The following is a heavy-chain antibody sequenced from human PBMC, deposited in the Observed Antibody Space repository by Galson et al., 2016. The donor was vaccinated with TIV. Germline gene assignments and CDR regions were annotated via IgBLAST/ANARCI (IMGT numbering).Heavy chain of an antibody. V-gene: IGHV3-49*04. CDR3: TRDLVRDIIVIPAVQFDY. Sequence: SLRLSCAASGLTFGNYAMSWVRQAPGKGLEWVGFITTKAYGGTTEYAASVKGRFTISRDDSKSIAYLQMNSLRTEDTAVYYCTRDLVRDIIVIPAVQFDYWGQGTLVTVSS. D-gene: IGHD2-2*01. CDR2: ITTKAYGGTT. J-gene: IGHJ4*02. CDR1: GLTFGNYA.